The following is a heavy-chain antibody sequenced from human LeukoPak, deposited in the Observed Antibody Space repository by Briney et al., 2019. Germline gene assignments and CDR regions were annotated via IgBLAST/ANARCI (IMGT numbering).Heavy chain of an antibody. D-gene: IGHD2-2*01. Sequence: GGSLRLSCAGSGFTFRSFAMSWVRQAPGKGLEWVSTIDDGGTNTYYADSVKGRFTISRDNSQNTLSLQMNSLRAEDTAIYYCAKAVPAAMSSYYFDYWGQGTLVTVSS. CDR3: AKAVPAAMSSYYFDY. V-gene: IGHV3-23*01. CDR1: GFTFRSFA. CDR2: IDDGGTNT. J-gene: IGHJ4*02.